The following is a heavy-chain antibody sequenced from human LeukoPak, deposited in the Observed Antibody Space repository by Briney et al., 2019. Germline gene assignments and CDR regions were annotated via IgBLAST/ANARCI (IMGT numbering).Heavy chain of an antibody. CDR2: IYHSGST. J-gene: IGHJ3*02. CDR1: GGSFSGYY. D-gene: IGHD1-14*01. CDR3: ARGIPPPRPYGFDI. V-gene: IGHV4-34*01. Sequence: KPSETLSLTCAVYGGSFSGYYWSWIRQPPGKGLEWIGEIYHSGSTNYNPSLKSRVTISVDKSKNQFSLKLSSVTAADTAVYYCARGIPPPRPYGFDIWGQGTMVTVSS.